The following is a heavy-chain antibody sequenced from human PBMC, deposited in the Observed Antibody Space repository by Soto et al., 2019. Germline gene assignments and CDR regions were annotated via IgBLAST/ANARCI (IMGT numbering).Heavy chain of an antibody. CDR3: ASRYYYDSSGYGSPHEDYYFDY. Sequence: QVQLVQSGAEVKKPGASVKVSCKASGYTFTSYGISWVRQAPGQGLEWMGWISVYNGNTNYAQKLQGRVTMTTDTSTSTAYMELRSLRSDDTAVYYCASRYYYDSSGYGSPHEDYYFDYWGQGTLVTVSS. V-gene: IGHV1-18*01. D-gene: IGHD3-22*01. CDR2: ISVYNGNT. CDR1: GYTFTSYG. J-gene: IGHJ4*02.